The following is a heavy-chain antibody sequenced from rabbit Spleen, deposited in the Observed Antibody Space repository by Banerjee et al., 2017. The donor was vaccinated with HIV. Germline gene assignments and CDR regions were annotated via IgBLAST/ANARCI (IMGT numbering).Heavy chain of an antibody. CDR1: GVSFSGDYY. V-gene: IGHV1S45*01. Sequence: QEQLEESGGGLVKPGASLTLTCIASGVSFSGDYYMCWVRQAPGKGLEWIVCIDSVISGFTYFASWAKGRFPISITSSTTVTLQITSLTAADTAAYFCARDTTSTFSSYDMDLWGQGTLVTVS. CDR3: ARDTTSTFSSYDMDL. CDR2: IDSVISGFT. J-gene: IGHJ6*01. D-gene: IGHD1-1*01.